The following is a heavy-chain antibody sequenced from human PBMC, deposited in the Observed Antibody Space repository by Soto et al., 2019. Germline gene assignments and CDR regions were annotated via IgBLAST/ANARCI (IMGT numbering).Heavy chain of an antibody. V-gene: IGHV4-4*02. J-gene: IGHJ4*02. CDR2: IYHSGST. D-gene: IGHD6-6*01. Sequence: QVQLQESGPGLVKPSGTLSLTCAVSGGSISSSNWWSWVRQPPGKGLEWIGEIYHSGSTNYNPSLQSRVTISVDKSKNQFSLKLSSVTAADTAVYYCARVLRASSSQLPAYFDYWGQGTLVTVSS. CDR1: GGSISSSNW. CDR3: ARVLRASSSQLPAYFDY.